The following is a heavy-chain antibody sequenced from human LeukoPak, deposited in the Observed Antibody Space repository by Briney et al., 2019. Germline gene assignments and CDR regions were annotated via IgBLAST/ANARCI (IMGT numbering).Heavy chain of an antibody. J-gene: IGHJ6*02. Sequence: PGGSLRLSCAASGFTFSNYWMSWVRQAPGKGLEWVSATSGSGGSTYYADSVKGRFTISRDNSKNTLYLQMNSLRAEDAAVYYCAKDTCTNGVCYNGGHYYYYGMDVWGQGTTVIVSS. CDR1: GFTFSNYW. D-gene: IGHD2-8*01. V-gene: IGHV3-23*01. CDR3: AKDTCTNGVCYNGGHYYYYGMDV. CDR2: TSGSGGST.